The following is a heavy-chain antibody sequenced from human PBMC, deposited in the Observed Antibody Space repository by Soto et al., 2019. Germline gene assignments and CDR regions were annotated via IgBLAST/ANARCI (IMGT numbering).Heavy chain of an antibody. CDR2: ISSSGDII. J-gene: IGHJ4*02. V-gene: IGHV3-11*01. D-gene: IGHD3-10*02. CDR3: ARDLGYYARPGSFDY. CDR1: GFSFSDYY. Sequence: GGSLRLSCGGSGFSFSDYYMSWIRQAPGKGLEWVSYISSSGDIIYYADSVKGRFTISRDNAKNSLYLQMNSLRAEDTAVYFCARDLGYYARPGSFDYWAQGT.